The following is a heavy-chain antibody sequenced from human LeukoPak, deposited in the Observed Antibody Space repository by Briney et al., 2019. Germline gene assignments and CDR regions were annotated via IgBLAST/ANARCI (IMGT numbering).Heavy chain of an antibody. CDR1: GGSISSSSYY. V-gene: IGHV4-39*01. Sequence: SETLSLTCTVSGGSISSSSYYWGWIRQPPGKGLEWIGSIYYSGSTYYNPSLKSRVTISVDTSKNQFSLKLSSVTAADTAVYYCARRSPVGYSSFHFDYWGQGTLVTVSS. J-gene: IGHJ4*02. CDR3: ARRSPVGYSSFHFDY. D-gene: IGHD6-13*01. CDR2: IYYSGST.